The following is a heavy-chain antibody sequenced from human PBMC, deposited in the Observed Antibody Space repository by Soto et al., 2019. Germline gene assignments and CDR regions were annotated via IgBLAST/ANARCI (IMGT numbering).Heavy chain of an antibody. CDR1: GGSISGSY. CDR2: VYYTGST. D-gene: IGHD6-19*01. CDR3: ARSVAVPGAHIDY. V-gene: IGHV4-59*01. J-gene: IGHJ4*01. Sequence: PETLSLTCSVSGGSISGSYWSWIRQSPGKGLEWLGYVYYTGSTNYSPSLRSRVSISVDTSKNEFSLRLSSVTAADTAVYFCARSVAVPGAHIDYWGHGTQVTVSS.